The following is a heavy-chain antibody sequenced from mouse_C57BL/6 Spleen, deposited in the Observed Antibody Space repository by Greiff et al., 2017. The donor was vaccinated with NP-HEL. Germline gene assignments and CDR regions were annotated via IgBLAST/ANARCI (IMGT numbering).Heavy chain of an antibody. D-gene: IGHD2-2*01. CDR1: GYTFTSYW. Sequence: VQLQESGAELVRPGTSVKLSCKASGYTFTSYWMHWVKQRPGQGLEWIGVIDPSDSYTNYNQKFKGKATLTVDTSSSTAYMQLSSLTSEDSAVYYCARFYYGYDVAMDYWGQGTSVTVSS. V-gene: IGHV1-59*01. CDR3: ARFYYGYDVAMDY. CDR2: IDPSDSYT. J-gene: IGHJ4*01.